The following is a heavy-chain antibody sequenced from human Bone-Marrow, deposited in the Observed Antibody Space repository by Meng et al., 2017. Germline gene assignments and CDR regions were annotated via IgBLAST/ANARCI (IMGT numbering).Heavy chain of an antibody. J-gene: IGHJ4*02. CDR3: ARDPLAYCGGDCYFGRGYFDY. V-gene: IGHV3-21*01. Sequence: GESLKISCAASGFTFSSYSMNWVRQAPGKGLEWVSSISSSSSYIYYADSVKGRSTISRDNAKNSLYLQMNSLRAEDTAVYYCARDPLAYCGGDCYFGRGYFDYWGQGTLVTVSS. CDR2: ISSSSSYI. D-gene: IGHD2-21*02. CDR1: GFTFSSYS.